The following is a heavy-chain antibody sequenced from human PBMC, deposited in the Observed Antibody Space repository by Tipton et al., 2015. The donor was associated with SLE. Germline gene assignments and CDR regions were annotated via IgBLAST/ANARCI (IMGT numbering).Heavy chain of an antibody. J-gene: IGHJ5*02. CDR3: ARARHCSSTSCYRWFDP. V-gene: IGHV4-31*03. D-gene: IGHD2-2*02. Sequence: TLSLTCTVSGGSISSGGYYWSWIRQHPGKGLEWIGYIYYSGSTYYNPSLKSRVTISVDTSKNQFSLKLSSVTAADTAVYYCARARHCSSTSCYRWFDPWGQGTLVTVSS. CDR1: GGSISSGGYY. CDR2: IYYSGST.